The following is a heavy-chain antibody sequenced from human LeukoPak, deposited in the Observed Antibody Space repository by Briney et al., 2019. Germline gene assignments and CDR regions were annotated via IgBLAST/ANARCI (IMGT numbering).Heavy chain of an antibody. V-gene: IGHV3-11*04. D-gene: IGHD6-19*01. Sequence: GGSLRLSRAASGFTFSDYYMSWIRQAPGKGLEWVSYISSSGSTIYYADSVKGRFTISRDNAKNSLYLQMNSPRAEDTAVYYCARDGIAVAGINFDYWGQGTLVTVSS. J-gene: IGHJ4*02. CDR2: ISSSGSTI. CDR3: ARDGIAVAGINFDY. CDR1: GFTFSDYY.